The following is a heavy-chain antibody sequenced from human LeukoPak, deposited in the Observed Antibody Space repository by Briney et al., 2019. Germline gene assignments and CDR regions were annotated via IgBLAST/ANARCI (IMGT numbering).Heavy chain of an antibody. CDR2: ISYDGSNK. CDR3: ARDHLEVHYYYGMDV. Sequence: PGGSLRLSCAASGFMFGSHGMHWVRQAPGKGLEWVAVISYDGSNKYYADSVKGRFTISRDNSKNTLYLQMNSLRAEDTAVYYCARDHLEVHYYYGMDVWGQGTTVTVSS. CDR1: GFMFGSHG. J-gene: IGHJ6*02. V-gene: IGHV3-30*03. D-gene: IGHD3-10*01.